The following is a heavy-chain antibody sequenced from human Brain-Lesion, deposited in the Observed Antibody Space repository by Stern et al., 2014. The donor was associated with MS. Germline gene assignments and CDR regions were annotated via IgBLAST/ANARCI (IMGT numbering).Heavy chain of an antibody. D-gene: IGHD2/OR15-2a*01. CDR3: AKDRQYLTYFFDH. J-gene: IGHJ5*02. V-gene: IGHV3-30*18. CDR2: VSYDGSNK. CDR1: GFTFGSGA. Sequence: QVQLLESGGGVVQPGRPLRLSCVASGFTFGSGAMHWVRQAPGKGLAWVAGVSYDGSNKYYADSVKGRFTISRDNSQNTLYMQMSSLRPEDTAVYYCAKDRQYLTYFFDHWGQGSLVTVSS.